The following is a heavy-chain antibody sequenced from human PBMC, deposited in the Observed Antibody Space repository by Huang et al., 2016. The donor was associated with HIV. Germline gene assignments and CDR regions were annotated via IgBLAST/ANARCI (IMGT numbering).Heavy chain of an antibody. V-gene: IGHV3-9*01. CDR2: ISWNSANI. Sequence: EVQLVESGGNLIQTGGSLRLACAAAGFRFDQSAMYWVRQAPGKGLGWVSSISWNSANIAYGDSVKGRFTISRDNARNSLYLQMNSLRPDDTALYYCVKGDIVGTANFFDYWGQGTQVSASS. CDR3: VKGDIVGTANFFDY. D-gene: IGHD1-26*01. J-gene: IGHJ4*02. CDR1: GFRFDQSA.